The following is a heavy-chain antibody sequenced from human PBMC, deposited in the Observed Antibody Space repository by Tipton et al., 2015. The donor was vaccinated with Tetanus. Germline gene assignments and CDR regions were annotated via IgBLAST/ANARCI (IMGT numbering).Heavy chain of an antibody. V-gene: IGHV5-51*01. CDR2: IYPGDSDT. CDR1: GYSFTSYW. Sequence: QLVQSGAEVKKPGESLKISCKGSGYSFTSYWIGWVRQVPGKGLEWMGIIYPGDSDTRYSPSFQGQVTISADKSISTAYLQWSSLKASDTAMYYCARHAYYYDSQSGGFDPWGQGTLVTVSS. D-gene: IGHD3-22*01. CDR3: ARHAYYYDSQSGGFDP. J-gene: IGHJ5*02.